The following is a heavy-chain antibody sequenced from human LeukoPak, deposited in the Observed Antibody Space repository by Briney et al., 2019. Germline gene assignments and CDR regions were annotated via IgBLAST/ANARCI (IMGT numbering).Heavy chain of an antibody. CDR1: GFTFSSYA. J-gene: IGHJ4*02. V-gene: IGHV3-23*01. D-gene: IGHD3-10*01. Sequence: GGSLRLSCAASGFTFSSYAMSWVRQAPGKGLDWVSAISGSGGSTYYADSVRGRFTISRDNSKNTLYLQMNSLRAEDTAVYYCAKVKWFGELLSHFDYWGQGTLVTVSS. CDR3: AKVKWFGELLSHFDY. CDR2: ISGSGGST.